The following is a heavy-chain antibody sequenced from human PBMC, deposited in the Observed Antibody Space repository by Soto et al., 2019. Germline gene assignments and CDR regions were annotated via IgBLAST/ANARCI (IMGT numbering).Heavy chain of an antibody. J-gene: IGHJ4*02. CDR2: ISRSGGST. Sequence: EVQLLESGGGLVQPGGSLRLSCAASGFTFSSYGMSWVRQAPGKGLEWVSAISRSGGSTYYADSVKGRFTISRDKSKNTLYLKMKSLRAEDAAVYYCAKDSTHESECGGDCYPRYFDYWGQGTLVTASS. D-gene: IGHD2-21*02. CDR3: AKDSTHESECGGDCYPRYFDY. V-gene: IGHV3-23*01. CDR1: GFTFSSYG.